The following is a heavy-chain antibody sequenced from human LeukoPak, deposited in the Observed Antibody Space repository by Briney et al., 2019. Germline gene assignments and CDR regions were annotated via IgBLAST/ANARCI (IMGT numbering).Heavy chain of an antibody. V-gene: IGHV3-30*03. D-gene: IGHD2/OR15-2a*01. Sequence: PGGSLRLSCAASGFTFSSYGMHWVRQAPGKGLEWVAVISYDGSNKYYADSVKGRFTISRDNSKNTLYLQMNSLRAEDTAVYYCARDSSFTFYSPPFDPWGQGTLVTVSS. CDR2: ISYDGSNK. CDR1: GFTFSSYG. J-gene: IGHJ5*02. CDR3: ARDSSFTFYSPPFDP.